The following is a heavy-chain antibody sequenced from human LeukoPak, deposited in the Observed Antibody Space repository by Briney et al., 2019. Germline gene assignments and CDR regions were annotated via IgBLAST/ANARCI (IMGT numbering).Heavy chain of an antibody. J-gene: IGHJ5*02. CDR1: GGSISDYY. V-gene: IGHV4-59*01. Sequence: PSETLSLTCTVSGGSISDYYWSWIRQPPGKGLEWIGYIYYSGSTNYNPSLKSRVTISVDTSKTQFSLKLSSVTAADTAVYYCARTTYYYDSGGYDNWFDPWGQGTLVTVSS. D-gene: IGHD3-22*01. CDR2: IYYSGST. CDR3: ARTTYYYDSGGYDNWFDP.